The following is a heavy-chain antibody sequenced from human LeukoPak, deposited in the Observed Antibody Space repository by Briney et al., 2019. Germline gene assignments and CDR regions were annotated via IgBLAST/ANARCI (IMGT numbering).Heavy chain of an antibody. CDR2: ISGSGSST. CDR1: GFTFSSYS. D-gene: IGHD3-22*01. Sequence: GGSLRLSCAASGFTFSSYSMNWVRRAPGKGLEWVSVISGSGSSTYYADSVKGRFTISRDNSKNTLYLQMNSLRAEDTAAYYCAKVRYDSSGYQSPYFDYWGQGTLVTVSS. V-gene: IGHV3-23*01. J-gene: IGHJ4*02. CDR3: AKVRYDSSGYQSPYFDY.